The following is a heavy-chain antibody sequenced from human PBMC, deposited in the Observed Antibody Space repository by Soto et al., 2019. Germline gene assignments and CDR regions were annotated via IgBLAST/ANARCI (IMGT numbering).Heavy chain of an antibody. J-gene: IGHJ5*02. Sequence: GAPMKGSRKASGYTLTTHGISSVGQAPGQRLEWMGWISAYNGNTNYAQKLQGRVTMTTDTSTSTAYMELRSLRSDDTAVYYCARDWDGYYYDSSGYGWFDPWGQGTLVTVSS. CDR2: ISAYNGNT. V-gene: IGHV1-18*01. D-gene: IGHD3-22*01. CDR1: GYTLTTHG. CDR3: ARDWDGYYYDSSGYGWFDP.